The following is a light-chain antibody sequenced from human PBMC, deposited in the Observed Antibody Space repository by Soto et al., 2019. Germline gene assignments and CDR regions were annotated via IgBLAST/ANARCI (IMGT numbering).Light chain of an antibody. CDR2: AAS. CDR1: QSISSY. CDR3: QQSYSTRWT. V-gene: IGKV1-39*01. Sequence: DIQMTQSPSSLSASVGDRVTITCRARQSISSYLNWYQQKPGKAPKLLIYAASSLQSGVPSRFSGSGSGTDFTRTISILQPEDFATYYCQQSYSTRWTFGQGTKVEIK. J-gene: IGKJ1*01.